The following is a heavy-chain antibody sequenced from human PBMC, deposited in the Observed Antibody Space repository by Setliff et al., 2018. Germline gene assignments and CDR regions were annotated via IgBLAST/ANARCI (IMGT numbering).Heavy chain of an antibody. D-gene: IGHD6-19*01. J-gene: IGHJ4*02. Sequence: ASVKVSCKASGYTFTSYYMHWVRQAPGQGLEWMGGIIPILGIANYAQKFQGRVTITADESTSTAYMELSSLRSEDTAVYYCARDPAFRRGGIAVAGSFDYWGQGTLVTVSS. CDR1: GYTFTSYY. V-gene: IGHV1-69*10. CDR3: ARDPAFRRGGIAVAGSFDY. CDR2: IIPILGIA.